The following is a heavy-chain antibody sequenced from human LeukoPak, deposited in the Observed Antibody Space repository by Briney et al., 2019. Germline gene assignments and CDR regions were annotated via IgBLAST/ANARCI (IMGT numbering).Heavy chain of an antibody. J-gene: IGHJ3*02. CDR3: ARVKSYYYDTSDKDAFDI. D-gene: IGHD3-22*01. CDR1: GGTFSSYA. CDR2: IIPIFGTA. Sequence: SVKVSCKASGGTFSSYAISWVRQAPGQGLEWMGGIIPIFGTANYAQKFQGRVTMTRDTSTSTVYMELSSLRSEDTAVYYCARVKSYYYDTSDKDAFDIWGQGTMVTVSS. V-gene: IGHV1-69*05.